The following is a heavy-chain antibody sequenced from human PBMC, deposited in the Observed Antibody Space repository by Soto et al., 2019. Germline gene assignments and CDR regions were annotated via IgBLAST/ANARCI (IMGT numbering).Heavy chain of an antibody. D-gene: IGHD6-13*01. CDR2: IYPGDSDT. CDR1: GYSFTSYW. Sequence: PGESLKISCKGSGYSFTSYWIGWVRQMPGKGLEWMGIIYPGDSDTRYSPSFQGQVTISADKPISTAYLQWSSLKASDTAMYYCARQNVYSSWASYGMDVWGQGTTVTV. J-gene: IGHJ6*02. CDR3: ARQNVYSSWASYGMDV. V-gene: IGHV5-51*01.